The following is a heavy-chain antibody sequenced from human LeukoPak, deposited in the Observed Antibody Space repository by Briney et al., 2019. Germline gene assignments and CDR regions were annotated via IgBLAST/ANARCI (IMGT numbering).Heavy chain of an antibody. CDR3: ARESSVVRGVITDFDY. J-gene: IGHJ4*02. D-gene: IGHD3-10*01. V-gene: IGHV3-21*01. CDR1: GFTFSSYS. Sequence: GGSLRLSCAASGFTFSSYSMNWVRQAPGKGLEWVSSISSSSSYIYYADSVKGRFTISRDNAKNSLYLQMNSLRAEDTAVYYCARESSVVRGVITDFDYWGQGTLVTVSS. CDR2: ISSSSSYI.